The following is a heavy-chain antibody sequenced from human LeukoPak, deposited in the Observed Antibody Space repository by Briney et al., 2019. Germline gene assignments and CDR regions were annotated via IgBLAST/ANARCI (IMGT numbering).Heavy chain of an antibody. V-gene: IGHV3-49*03. CDR3: TRGGYFDSSGYPYFDY. Sequence: GGSLRLSCTGSGFTFYDYAMSWFRQAPGKGLEWVSFIRSKAYGGTTEYAASVKGRFTISRDDSKSIAYLQMNSLKTEDTAVYYCTRGGYFDSSGYPYFDYWGQGTLVTVSS. CDR2: IRSKAYGGTT. CDR1: GFTFYDYA. J-gene: IGHJ4*02. D-gene: IGHD3-22*01.